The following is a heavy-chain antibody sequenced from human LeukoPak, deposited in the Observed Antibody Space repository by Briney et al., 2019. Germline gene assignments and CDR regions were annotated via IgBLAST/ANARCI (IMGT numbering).Heavy chain of an antibody. V-gene: IGHV3-11*06. CDR3: ARAPSPMVPYYFDY. Sequence: GGSLRLSCAASGFTFSDYYMSWIRQAPGKGLEWVSYISSSSSSYTNYADSVKGRFTISRDNAKNSLYLQMNSLRAEDTAVYYCARAPSPMVPYYFDYWGQGTLVTVSS. J-gene: IGHJ4*02. CDR1: GFTFSDYY. D-gene: IGHD3-10*01. CDR2: ISSSSSSYT.